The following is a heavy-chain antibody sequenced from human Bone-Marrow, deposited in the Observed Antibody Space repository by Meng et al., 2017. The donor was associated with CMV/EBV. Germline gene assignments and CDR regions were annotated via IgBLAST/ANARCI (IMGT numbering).Heavy chain of an antibody. Sequence: GESLKISCAASGFSFSDYCMSWIRQAPGKGLEWVSYISSSGSAIYYTDSVKGRFTISRDNAKNSLYLQMNSLRAEDTAVYYCAREPASRNFDYWGQGTLVTVSS. CDR2: ISSSGSAI. J-gene: IGHJ4*02. CDR3: AREPASRNFDY. CDR1: GFSFSDYC. D-gene: IGHD1-14*01. V-gene: IGHV3-11*04.